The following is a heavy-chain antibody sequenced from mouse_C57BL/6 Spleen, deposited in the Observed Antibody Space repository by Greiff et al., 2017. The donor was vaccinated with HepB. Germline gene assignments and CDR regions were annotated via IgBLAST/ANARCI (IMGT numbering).Heavy chain of an antibody. CDR1: GFTFSSYA. J-gene: IGHJ1*03. CDR2: ISDGGSYT. D-gene: IGHD1-1*01. Sequence: EVQRVESGGGLVKPGGYLKLSCAASGFTFSSYAMSWVRQTPEKRLEWVATISDGGSYTYYPDNVKGRFTISRDNAKNNLYLQMSHLKSEDTAMYYCARGDYGSSYWYFDVWGTGTTVTVSS. V-gene: IGHV5-4*01. CDR3: ARGDYGSSYWYFDV.